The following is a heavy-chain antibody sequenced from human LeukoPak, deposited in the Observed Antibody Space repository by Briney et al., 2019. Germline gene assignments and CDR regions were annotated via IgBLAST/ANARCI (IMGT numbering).Heavy chain of an antibody. Sequence: SETLSLTCTVSGGSISSYYWSWIRQPPGKGLEWIGEINHSGSTNYNPSLKSRVTISVDTSKNQFSLKLSSVTAADTAVYYCARRRGGYCSSTSCYTRSGEDYWGQGTLVTVSS. D-gene: IGHD2-2*02. CDR3: ARRRGGYCSSTSCYTRSGEDY. V-gene: IGHV4-34*01. J-gene: IGHJ4*02. CDR1: GGSISSYY. CDR2: INHSGST.